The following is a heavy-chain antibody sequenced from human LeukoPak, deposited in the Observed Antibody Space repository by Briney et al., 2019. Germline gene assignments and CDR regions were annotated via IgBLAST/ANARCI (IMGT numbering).Heavy chain of an antibody. Sequence: GGSLRPSCAASGFPFSSFAMSWVRQAPGKGLEWVSTISGGGDNTYFADSVKGRFTISRDNSKNTLFLRMVSLRAEDTAVYYCAKFEGALLGNYYMDVWGKGTTVTVSS. J-gene: IGHJ6*03. CDR1: GFPFSSFA. V-gene: IGHV3-23*01. CDR2: ISGGGDNT. CDR3: AKFEGALLGNYYMDV.